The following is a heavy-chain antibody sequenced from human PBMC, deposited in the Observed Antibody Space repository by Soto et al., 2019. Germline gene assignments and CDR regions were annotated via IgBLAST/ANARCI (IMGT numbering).Heavy chain of an antibody. D-gene: IGHD1-7*01. CDR3: GKDPYQTHWKYFRYDYYGMDV. Sequence: GGSLRLSCAASGFTFSSYCIHWVRQAPCKGLEWVAVISYDGINKYYADSVKGRFTISRDNSKNTLYLQMNSLRAEDTAVYYWGKDPYQTHWKYFRYDYYGMDVGGQEPRVTVSS. CDR1: GFTFSSYC. V-gene: IGHV3-30*18. J-gene: IGHJ6*02. CDR2: ISYDGINK.